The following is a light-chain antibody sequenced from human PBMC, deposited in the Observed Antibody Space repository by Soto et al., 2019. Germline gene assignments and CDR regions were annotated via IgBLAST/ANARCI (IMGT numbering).Light chain of an antibody. CDR1: QSVSSN. CDR3: QQYNNWPRT. CDR2: GAS. V-gene: IGKV3-15*01. J-gene: IGKJ1*01. Sequence: EIVMTQFPATLSVSPGQISTLSCRASQSVSSNLAWYQQKPGQAPRLLIYGASTRATGIPARFSGSGSGTEFTLTISSLQPEDFAVYYCQQYNNWPRTFGHGTKVDIK.